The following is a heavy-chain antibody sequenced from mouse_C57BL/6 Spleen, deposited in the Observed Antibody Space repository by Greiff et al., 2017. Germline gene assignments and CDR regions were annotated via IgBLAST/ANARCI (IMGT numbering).Heavy chain of an antibody. J-gene: IGHJ4*01. Sequence: EVKLVESGGGLVQPGGSLKLSCAASGFTFSDYYMYWVRQTPEKRLEWVAYISNGGGSTYYPATVKGRFTISRDKAKNTLYLQMSRLKTEDTAMYYCARGNEGYYAMDYWGQGTSVTGSS. D-gene: IGHD2-1*01. CDR2: ISNGGGST. CDR1: GFTFSDYY. CDR3: ARGNEGYYAMDY. V-gene: IGHV5-12*01.